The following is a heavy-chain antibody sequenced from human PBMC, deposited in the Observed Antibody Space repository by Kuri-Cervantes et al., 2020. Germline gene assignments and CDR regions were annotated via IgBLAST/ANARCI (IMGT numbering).Heavy chain of an antibody. CDR2: ISWDGGST. CDR3: AKATYYYDSSGYPLD. V-gene: IGHV3-43*01. D-gene: IGHD3-22*01. CDR1: GFTFSSYW. J-gene: IGHJ4*02. Sequence: GGSLRLSCAASGFTFSSYWMSWVRQAPGRGLEWVSLISWDGGSTYYADSVKGRFTISRDNSKNSLYLQMNSLRTEDTALYYCAKATYYYDSSGYPLDWGQGTLVTVSS.